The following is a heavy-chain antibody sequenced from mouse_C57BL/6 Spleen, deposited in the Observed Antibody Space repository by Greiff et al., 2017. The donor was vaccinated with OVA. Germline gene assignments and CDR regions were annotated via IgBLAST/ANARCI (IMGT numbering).Heavy chain of an antibody. CDR3: ARYYGSSPYDDMDY. CDR1: GYTFTSYW. D-gene: IGHD1-1*01. Sequence: QVQLQQPGAELVKPGASVKLSCKASGYTFTSYWMHWVKQRPGQGLEWIGMIHPNSGSTNYNEKFKSKATLTVDKSSSTAYMQLSSLTSEDSAVYDGARYYGSSPYDDMDYWGQGTSVTVSS. CDR2: IHPNSGST. V-gene: IGHV1-64*01. J-gene: IGHJ4*01.